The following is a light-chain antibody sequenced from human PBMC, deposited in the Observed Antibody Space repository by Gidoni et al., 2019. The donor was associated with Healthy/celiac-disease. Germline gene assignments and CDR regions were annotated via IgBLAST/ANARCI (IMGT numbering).Light chain of an antibody. J-gene: IGKJ1*01. CDR3: QQSYSTTRT. Sequence: DIQMTQSPSALSASVGDRVTITCRASQSISSYLNWYQQKPGKAPKLLIYAASSLQSGVPSRFSVIGSGTDFTLTISSLQPEDFATYYCQQSYSTTRTFGQGTKVEIK. V-gene: IGKV1-39*01. CDR1: QSISSY. CDR2: AAS.